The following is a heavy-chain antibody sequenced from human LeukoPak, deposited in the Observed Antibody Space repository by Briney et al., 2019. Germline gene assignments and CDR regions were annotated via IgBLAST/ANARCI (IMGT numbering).Heavy chain of an antibody. V-gene: IGHV3-21*01. CDR3: ARVDTAMVLYYMDV. Sequence: GGSLRLSCAASGFTFSSYSMNWVRQAPGKGLEWVSSISSSSSYIYYADSVKGRFTISRDNAKNSLYLQMNSLRAEDTAVYYCARVDTAMVLYYMDVWGKGTTVTVSS. CDR1: GFTFSSYS. D-gene: IGHD5-18*01. CDR2: ISSSSSYI. J-gene: IGHJ6*03.